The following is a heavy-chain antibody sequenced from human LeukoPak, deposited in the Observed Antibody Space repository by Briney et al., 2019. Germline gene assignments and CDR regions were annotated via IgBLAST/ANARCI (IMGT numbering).Heavy chain of an antibody. V-gene: IGHV4-30-4*08. CDR3: ARAPPLLLWFGELLEGDYFDY. J-gene: IGHJ4*02. Sequence: PSETLSLTCTVSGGSISSGDYYWSWIRQPPGKGLEWIGYIYYSGSTYYNPSLKSRVTISVDTSKNQFSLKLSSVTAADTAVYYCARAPPLLLWFGELLEGDYFDYWGQGTLVTVSS. CDR1: GGSISSGDYY. D-gene: IGHD3-10*01. CDR2: IYYSGST.